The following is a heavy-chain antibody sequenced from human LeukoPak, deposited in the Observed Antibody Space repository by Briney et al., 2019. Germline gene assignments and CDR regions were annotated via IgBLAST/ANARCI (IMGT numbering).Heavy chain of an antibody. CDR1: GGSISSYY. J-gene: IGHJ4*02. CDR3: ARKDGDY. V-gene: IGHV4-4*07. CDR2: IYTSGST. Sequence: SETLSLTCTVSGGSISSYYWSWIRQPAGKGLEWIGRIYTSGSTNYNPSLKSRVAMSLDLTKNQLSLRLTSLTAADTAMYYCARKDGDYWGQGTLVTVSS.